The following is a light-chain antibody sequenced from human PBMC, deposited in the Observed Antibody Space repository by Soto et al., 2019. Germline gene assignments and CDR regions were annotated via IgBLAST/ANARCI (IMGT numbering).Light chain of an antibody. J-gene: IGKJ3*01. CDR2: DSS. CDR1: QSVGNY. Sequence: EIVLTQSPATLSLSPGERATLSCRASQSVGNYLAWYQQKPGQAPRLLIYDSSNRATGIPARFSGSGSGTDFTLSSLEPEDFALYYCQQRADWPITFGPGTKVDIK. CDR3: QQRADWPIT. V-gene: IGKV3-11*01.